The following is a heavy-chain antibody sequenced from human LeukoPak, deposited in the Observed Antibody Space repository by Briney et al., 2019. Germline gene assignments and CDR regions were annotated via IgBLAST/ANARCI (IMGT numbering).Heavy chain of an antibody. Sequence: ASVKVSCKASGYTFTSYGISWVRQATGQGLEWMGWMNPNSGNTGYAQKFQGRVTMTRNTSISTAYMELSSLRSEDTAVYYCARGSYGSGSYYSYYYYMDVWGKGTTVTISS. V-gene: IGHV1-8*02. CDR1: GYTFTSYG. CDR3: ARGSYGSGSYYSYYYYMDV. CDR2: MNPNSGNT. D-gene: IGHD3-10*01. J-gene: IGHJ6*03.